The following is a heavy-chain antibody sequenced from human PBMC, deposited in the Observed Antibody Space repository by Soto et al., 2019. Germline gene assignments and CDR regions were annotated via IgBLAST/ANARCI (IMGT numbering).Heavy chain of an antibody. V-gene: IGHV3-48*02. CDR2: ISSSSSTI. CDR3: ASRVNDFWSGYAAEGMDV. CDR1: GFTFSSYS. D-gene: IGHD3-3*01. Sequence: PGGSLRLSCAASGFTFSSYSMNWVRQAPGNGREWVSYISSSSSTIYYADSVKGRFTISRDNAKNSLYLKMNSLRDEETAVYYCASRVNDFWSGYAAEGMDVWGQGTTVTVSS. J-gene: IGHJ6*02.